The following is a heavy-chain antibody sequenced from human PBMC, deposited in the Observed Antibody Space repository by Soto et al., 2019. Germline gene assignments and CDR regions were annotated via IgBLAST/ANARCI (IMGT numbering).Heavy chain of an antibody. CDR3: AAVNPFAYYYDSSGYWDDAFDI. V-gene: IGHV1-58*01. Sequence: ASVKVSCKASGFTFTSSAVQWVRQARGQRLEWIGWIVVGSGNTNYAQKFQERVTITRDMSTSTAYMELSSLRSEDTAVYYCAAVNPFAYYYDSSGYWDDAFDIWGQGTMVTVSS. CDR2: IVVGSGNT. CDR1: GFTFTSSA. J-gene: IGHJ3*02. D-gene: IGHD3-22*01.